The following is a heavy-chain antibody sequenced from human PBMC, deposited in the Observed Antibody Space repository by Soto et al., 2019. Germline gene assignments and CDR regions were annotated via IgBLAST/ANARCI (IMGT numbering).Heavy chain of an antibody. J-gene: IGHJ3*02. CDR3: ARAGVGIAGAFDI. D-gene: IGHD2-21*01. CDR1: GFTFSSYS. V-gene: IGHV3-21*01. CDR2: ISSSSSYI. Sequence: GGSLRLSCAASGFTFSSYSMNWVRQAPGKGLEWVSSISSSSSYIYYADSVKGRFTISRDNAKNSLYLQMNSLRAEDTDVDYCARAGVGIAGAFDILGQGTMVTVAS.